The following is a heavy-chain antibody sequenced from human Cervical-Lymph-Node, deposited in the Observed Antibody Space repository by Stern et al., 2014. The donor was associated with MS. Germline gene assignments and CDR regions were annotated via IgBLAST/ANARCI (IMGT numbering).Heavy chain of an antibody. CDR2: FNPVSNNG. CDR1: GFPVTEYY. J-gene: IGHJ4*02. Sequence: QVQLVQSGAEMKKPGASVTLSCKASGFPVTEYYMHWVRQAPGQGLEWMGIFNPVSNNGTYAQNLQGRVTMTRDTSANTVYMDLSGLRPADTAMYYCVRADRQDFDNWGQGTLVTVSS. D-gene: IGHD1-14*01. CDR3: VRADRQDFDN. V-gene: IGHV1-46*03.